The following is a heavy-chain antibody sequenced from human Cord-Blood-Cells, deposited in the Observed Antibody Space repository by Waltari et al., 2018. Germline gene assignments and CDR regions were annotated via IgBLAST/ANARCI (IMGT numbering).Heavy chain of an antibody. CDR3: ARLGEYSSGWYVVY. D-gene: IGHD6-19*01. CDR1: GGSISSYY. CDR2: IYYSGST. V-gene: IGHV4-59*08. J-gene: IGHJ4*02. Sequence: QVQLQESGPGLVKPSETLSLTCTVPGGSISSYYWSWIRQPPGKGLEWIGYIYYSGSTNYNPSLKSRVTISVDTSKNQFSLKLSSVTAADTAVYYCARLGEYSSGWYVVYWGQGTLVTVSS.